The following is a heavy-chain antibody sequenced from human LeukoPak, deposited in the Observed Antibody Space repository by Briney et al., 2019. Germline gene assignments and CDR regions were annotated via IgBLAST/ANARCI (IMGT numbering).Heavy chain of an antibody. CDR2: ISSSGSTI. CDR1: GFTFSDYY. J-gene: IGHJ4*02. D-gene: IGHD3-3*01. CDR3: ARSGYDFWSGHPVGYSDY. Sequence: GGSLRLSCAASGFTFSDYYMSWIRQAPGKGLEWVSYISSSGSTIYYADSVKGRFTISRDNAKNSLYLQMNSLRAEDTAVYYCARSGYDFWSGHPVGYSDYWGQGTLVTVSS. V-gene: IGHV3-11*01.